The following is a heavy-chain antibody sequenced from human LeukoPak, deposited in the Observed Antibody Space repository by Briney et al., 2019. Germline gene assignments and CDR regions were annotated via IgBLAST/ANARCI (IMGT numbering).Heavy chain of an antibody. CDR2: IYTGGTP. V-gene: IGHV3-53*01. J-gene: IGHJ4*02. D-gene: IGHD6-13*01. CDR1: GFIFSNYG. CDR3: ARGAATGPTLGLDY. Sequence: GGSLRLSCAASGFIFSNYGMNWVRQAPGKGLEWVSVIYTGGTPYYADSVKGRFTISRDISKNTVYLQMNSLRAEDTAVYYCARGAATGPTLGLDYWGQGTLVTVSS.